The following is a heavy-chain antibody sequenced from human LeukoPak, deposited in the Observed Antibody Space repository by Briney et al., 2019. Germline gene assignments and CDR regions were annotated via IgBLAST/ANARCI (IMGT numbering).Heavy chain of an antibody. J-gene: IGHJ4*02. D-gene: IGHD5-12*01. CDR1: GFTFSSYW. CDR3: AAKGNGYTGTYVFAH. CDR2: LYSSGYS. V-gene: IGHV3-66*01. Sequence: GGSLRLSCAASGFTFSSYWMSWVRQAPGKGLEWVSVLYSSGYSKYADSVKGRFSISRDTSENTLSLQMNSLRAEDSAVYYCAAKGNGYTGTYVFAHWGRGTLVTVSS.